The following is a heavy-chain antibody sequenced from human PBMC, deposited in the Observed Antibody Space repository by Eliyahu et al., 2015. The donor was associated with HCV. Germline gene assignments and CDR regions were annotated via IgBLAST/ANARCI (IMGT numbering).Heavy chain of an antibody. CDR2: IYSGGAT. J-gene: IGHJ6*02. D-gene: IGHD3-3*01. V-gene: IGHV3-66*01. CDR3: ARDSPDLESDYYYYGMDV. Sequence: EVQLVESGGGLVQPGGSLRLSCAASGFTVSXNYMSRGXPAPGKGVEWVSVIYSGGATYYADSVKGRFTISRDNSKNTLYLQMNSLRAEDTAVYYCARDSPDLESDYYYYGMDVWGQGTTVTVSS. CDR1: GFTVSXNY.